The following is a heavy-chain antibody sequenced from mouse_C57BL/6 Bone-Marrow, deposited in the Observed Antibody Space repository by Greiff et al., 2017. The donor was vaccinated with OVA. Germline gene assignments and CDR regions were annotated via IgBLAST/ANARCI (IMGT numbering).Heavy chain of an antibody. D-gene: IGHD4-1*01. Sequence: EVKVVESGGDLVKPGGSLKLSCAASGFTFSSYGMSWVRQTPDKRLEWVATISSGGSYTYYPDSVKGRFTISRDNAKNTLYLQMSSLKSEDTAMYYCARRSNWDDYFDYWGQGTTLTVSS. CDR1: GFTFSSYG. CDR3: ARRSNWDDYFDY. V-gene: IGHV5-6*02. CDR2: ISSGGSYT. J-gene: IGHJ2*01.